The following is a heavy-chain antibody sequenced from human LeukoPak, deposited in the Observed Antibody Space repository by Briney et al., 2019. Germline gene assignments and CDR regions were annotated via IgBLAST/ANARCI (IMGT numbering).Heavy chain of an antibody. Sequence: GGSLRLSCAASGFNVSRNYMTWVRQAPGKGLEWVSVIYIGGSTYYADSVKGRFTISRDDSKNTLYLQMNSLKTEDTAVYYCTVRTIGYSYGYGFDYWGQGTLVTVSS. CDR2: IYIGGST. CDR1: GFNVSRNY. V-gene: IGHV3-53*01. J-gene: IGHJ4*02. D-gene: IGHD5-18*01. CDR3: TVRTIGYSYGYGFDY.